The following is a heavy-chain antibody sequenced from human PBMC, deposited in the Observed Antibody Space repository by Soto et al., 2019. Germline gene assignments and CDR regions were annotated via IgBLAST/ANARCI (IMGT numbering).Heavy chain of an antibody. CDR2: ISISGGRT. CDR1: GFTFSNYA. D-gene: IGHD2-21*02. J-gene: IGHJ5*02. CDR3: AKYCSGDCSLRWLDP. V-gene: IGHV3-23*01. Sequence: GGSLRLSCAASGFTFSNYAMSWVRQAPGKGLEWVSTISISGGRTYYADSVKGRFTISRDNSKNTLYLQSNSLKDEDTAVYRCAKYCSGDCSLRWLDPWGPGTLVTVSS.